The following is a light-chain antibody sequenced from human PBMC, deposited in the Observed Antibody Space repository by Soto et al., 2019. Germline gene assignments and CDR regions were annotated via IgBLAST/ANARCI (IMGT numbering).Light chain of an antibody. CDR1: SSDVGGSNY. Sequence: QSALTQPASVSGSPGQSITFSCTATSSDVGGSNYVSWYQQHPGKAPKLIIFGVSVRPSGVSNRFSGFKFDNTASLTISGLQAEDEADYYCGSDRSGTYVFGTGTKVTVL. CDR2: GVS. V-gene: IGLV2-14*03. J-gene: IGLJ1*01. CDR3: GSDRSGTYV.